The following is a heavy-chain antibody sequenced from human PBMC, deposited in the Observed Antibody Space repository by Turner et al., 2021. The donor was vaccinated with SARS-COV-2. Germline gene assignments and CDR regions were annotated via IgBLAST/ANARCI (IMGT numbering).Heavy chain of an antibody. CDR1: GFTFSSYW. J-gene: IGHJ3*02. CDR3: ARDGLYYYDRSAYYTSAFDI. CDR2: IKQDGSEK. Sequence: EVQLVESGGGLVQPGRSMRLSCAASGFTFSSYWMTWVRQAPGKGLGWVASIKQDGSEKYYVDSVKGRFTISRDNAKNSLYLQMISLRADDTAVYYCARDGLYYYDRSAYYTSAFDIWGQGTMVTVSS. D-gene: IGHD3-22*01. V-gene: IGHV3-7*01.